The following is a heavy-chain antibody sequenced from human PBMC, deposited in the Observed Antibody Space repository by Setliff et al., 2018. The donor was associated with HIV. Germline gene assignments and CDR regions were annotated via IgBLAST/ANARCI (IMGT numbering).Heavy chain of an antibody. V-gene: IGHV1-3*04. J-gene: IGHJ4*02. CDR2: SNTGNGNT. Sequence: ASVKVSCKAYGYTFTTYTIHWVRQAPGQGLEWMGWSNTGNGNTKYSQKFQGRVTIMRDTSASTAYMQLSSLTSEDTAVYYCARDHGNGRAYNFWSGYYSFDYWGRGTLVTVS. CDR1: GYTFTTYT. CDR3: ARDHGNGRAYNFWSGYYSFDY. D-gene: IGHD3-3*01.